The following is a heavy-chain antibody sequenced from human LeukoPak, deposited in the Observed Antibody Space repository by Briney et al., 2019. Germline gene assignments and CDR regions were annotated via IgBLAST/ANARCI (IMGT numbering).Heavy chain of an antibody. CDR2: IYYSGST. CDR3: AGIEVIRDYAFDY. J-gene: IGHJ4*02. Sequence: PSETLSLTGTAPGGPIRSYYWSWFRQPPGKGWKGMGYIYYSGSTNYNPSLKSRVTISVDTSKNQFSLKLSSVTAADTAVYYCAGIEVIRDYAFDYWGQGTLVTVSS. V-gene: IGHV4-59*01. CDR1: GGPIRSYY. D-gene: IGHD4-17*01.